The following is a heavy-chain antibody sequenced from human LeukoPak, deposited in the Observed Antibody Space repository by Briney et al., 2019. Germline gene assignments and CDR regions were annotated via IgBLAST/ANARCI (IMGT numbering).Heavy chain of an antibody. D-gene: IGHD4-17*01. CDR1: GYTLTELS. CDR2: FDPEDGET. V-gene: IGHV1-24*01. J-gene: IGHJ4*02. CDR3: ATVDGGELYFDY. Sequence: ASVKVSCKVSGYTLTELSMHWVRQAPVKGLEWMGGFDPEDGETIYAQKFQGRVTMTEDTSTDTAYMELSSLRSENTAVYYCATVDGGELYFDYWGQGTLVTVSS.